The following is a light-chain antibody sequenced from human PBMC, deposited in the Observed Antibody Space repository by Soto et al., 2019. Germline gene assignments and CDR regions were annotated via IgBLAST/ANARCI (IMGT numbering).Light chain of an antibody. J-gene: IGKJ4*01. CDR3: QQRSNWPPVT. CDR1: QSVSRH. Sequence: EVVLTQSPATLSLSPGERATLSCRASQSVSRHLAWYQQKLGQAPRLLILDASDRATGIPARFSGSGSGTNFTLTISSLEPEDFAVYYCQQRSNWPPVTFGGGTKVEIK. V-gene: IGKV3-11*01. CDR2: DAS.